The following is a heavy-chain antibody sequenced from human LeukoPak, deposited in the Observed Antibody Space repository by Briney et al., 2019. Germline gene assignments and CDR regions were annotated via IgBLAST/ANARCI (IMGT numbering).Heavy chain of an antibody. D-gene: IGHD3-10*01. V-gene: IGHV4-4*07. Sequence: WETLSLTCTVSRASISPYYWTWIRRPAGKGLGWIGHVHTSGSTNYNPSLKSRVTMSIDTSTNQFSLKLNSLTAADTAVYYCAKEGMIRGVIDYWGQGALVTVSS. CDR1: RASISPYY. CDR3: AKEGMIRGVIDY. J-gene: IGHJ4*02. CDR2: VHTSGST.